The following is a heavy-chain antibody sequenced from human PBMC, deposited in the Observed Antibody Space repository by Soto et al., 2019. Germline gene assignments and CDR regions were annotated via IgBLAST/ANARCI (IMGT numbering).Heavy chain of an antibody. V-gene: IGHV3-30-3*01. Sequence: QVQLVESGGGVVQPGRSLRLSCAASGFTFSSYAMHWVRQAPGKGLEWVAVISYDGSNADSVKGRFTISRDNSKITLYLQMIGLRAEDTAVYYCAREYCSDGSCYSISLVYWGPVTLVTVSS. D-gene: IGHD2-15*01. CDR1: GFTFSSYA. J-gene: IGHJ4*02. CDR2: ISYDGS. CDR3: AREYCSDGSCYSISLVY.